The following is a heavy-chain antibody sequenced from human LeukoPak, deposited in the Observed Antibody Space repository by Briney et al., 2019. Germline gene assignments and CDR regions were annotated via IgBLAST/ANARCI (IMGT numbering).Heavy chain of an antibody. J-gene: IGHJ4*02. Sequence: GGSLRLSCAASGFTFSSYAMSWVRQAPGKGLEWVSAISGSGGSTYSADSVKGRFTISRDNAKNSLSLQMNSLTDEDTAVYYCAREPPGNYDTSGYYYAYFDYWGQGTLVTVSS. CDR3: AREPPGNYDTSGYYYAYFDY. D-gene: IGHD3-22*01. V-gene: IGHV3-23*01. CDR1: GFTFSSYA. CDR2: ISGSGGST.